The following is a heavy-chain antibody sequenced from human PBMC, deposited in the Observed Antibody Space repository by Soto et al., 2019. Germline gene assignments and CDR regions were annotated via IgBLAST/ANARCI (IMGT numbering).Heavy chain of an antibody. V-gene: IGHV3-23*01. CDR1: GFTFSSYA. J-gene: IGHJ4*02. D-gene: IGHD3-22*01. Sequence: GGSLRLSCAASGFTFSSYAMSWVRQAPGKGLEWVSAISDSGDKTYYADSVKGRFTVSRDNSKNTLYLQMNSLRAEDTAVYFCAKDPNDYDSSAYYVDYWGRGTLVTVSS. CDR2: ISDSGDKT. CDR3: AKDPNDYDSSAYYVDY.